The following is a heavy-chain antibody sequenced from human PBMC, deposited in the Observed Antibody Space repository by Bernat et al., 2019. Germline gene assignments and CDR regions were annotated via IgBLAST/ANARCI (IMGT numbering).Heavy chain of an antibody. V-gene: IGHV3-74*01. CDR2: ININGRDT. Sequence: EFQVEESGGGIVQPGGYLRLSCAASGFTFSNYWMHWVRQAPGKGPVWVALININGRDTRYADSVKGRFTISRDNAKDMLYLQMNSLSAEDSAVYYCARDLHRGTDVWGQGTTVTVSS. CDR3: ARDLHRGTDV. D-gene: IGHD3-16*02. CDR1: GFTFSNYW. J-gene: IGHJ6*02.